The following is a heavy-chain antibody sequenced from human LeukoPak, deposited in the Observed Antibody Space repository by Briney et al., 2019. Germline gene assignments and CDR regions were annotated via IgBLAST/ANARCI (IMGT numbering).Heavy chain of an antibody. CDR2: INHSGST. D-gene: IGHD1-26*01. J-gene: IGHJ4*02. CDR3: ASEIYSGSTGDY. CDR1: GGSFSGYY. Sequence: SETLSLTCAVYGGSFSGYYWSWIRQPPGKGLEWIGEINHSGSTNYNPSLKSRVTISVDTSKNQYSLKLSSVTAADTAVYYCASEIYSGSTGDYWGQGTLVTVSS. V-gene: IGHV4-34*01.